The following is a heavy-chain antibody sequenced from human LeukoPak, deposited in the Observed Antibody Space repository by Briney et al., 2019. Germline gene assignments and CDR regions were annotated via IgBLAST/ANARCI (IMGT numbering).Heavy chain of an antibody. D-gene: IGHD4-23*01. Sequence: PSETLSLSCTVSGGSISSYYWSWIRQPPGKGLEWIGYIYYSGSTNYYPSLKSRVTISVDTSKNQFSLKLSSVTAADTAVYYCARVQAYGGKGYFDYWGQGTLVTVSS. CDR2: IYYSGST. CDR3: ARVQAYGGKGYFDY. J-gene: IGHJ4*02. V-gene: IGHV4-59*01. CDR1: GGSISSYY.